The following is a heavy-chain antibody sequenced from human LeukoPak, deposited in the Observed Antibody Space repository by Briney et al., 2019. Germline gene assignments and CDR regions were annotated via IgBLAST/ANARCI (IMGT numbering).Heavy chain of an antibody. CDR2: IFHNGKT. J-gene: IGHJ6*03. Sequence: SETLFLTCTVSGGSMSPYYWSWIRQPPGKGLEWIAYIFHNGKTNYNPSLKSRVTISIDTPKNQFSLKLNSMTAADTAVYYCARGGYYYLDVWGKGTTVTVSS. V-gene: IGHV4-59*12. CDR3: ARGGYYYLDV. CDR1: GGSMSPYY.